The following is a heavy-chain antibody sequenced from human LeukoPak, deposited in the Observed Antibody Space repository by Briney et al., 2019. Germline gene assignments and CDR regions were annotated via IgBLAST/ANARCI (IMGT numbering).Heavy chain of an antibody. D-gene: IGHD6-19*01. V-gene: IGHV3-23*01. Sequence: PGGSLRLSCAASGFTFSSYAMSWVRQAPGKGLEWVSAISGSGGSTYYADSVKGRFTISRDNSKNTLYLQMNSLRAEDTAVYYCARHRLFYGSGWSYYFDYWGQGTLVTVSS. CDR2: ISGSGGST. J-gene: IGHJ4*02. CDR1: GFTFSSYA. CDR3: ARHRLFYGSGWSYYFDY.